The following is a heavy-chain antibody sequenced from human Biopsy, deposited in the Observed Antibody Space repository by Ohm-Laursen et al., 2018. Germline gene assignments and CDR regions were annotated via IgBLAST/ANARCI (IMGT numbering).Heavy chain of an antibody. Sequence: PSETLSLTCTVSGGSISSYYWNWIRQPPGKGLEWIGHISHTGYTSYKSSLKSRVTISLDTSRKHFSLRLTSLAAADTAVYYCTRGSNEYGGLYFPHWGQGTLVTVSS. CDR1: GGSISSYY. D-gene: IGHD4-23*01. V-gene: IGHV4-59*13. J-gene: IGHJ1*01. CDR3: TRGSNEYGGLYFPH. CDR2: ISHTGYT.